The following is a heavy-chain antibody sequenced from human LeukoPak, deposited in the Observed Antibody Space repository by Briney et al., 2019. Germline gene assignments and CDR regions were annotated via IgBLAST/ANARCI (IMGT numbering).Heavy chain of an antibody. D-gene: IGHD3-3*01. CDR3: ARARDIPYYDLDY. V-gene: IGHV1-18*01. J-gene: IGHJ4*02. CDR1: GYTFPNFS. Sequence: ASVKVSCKASGYTFPNFSISWVGQAPGQGLEWMGWISAYNGNTNYAQKLQGRVTMTTDTSTSTAYMELRSLRSDDTAVYYCARARDIPYYDLDYWGQGTLVTVSS. CDR2: ISAYNGNT.